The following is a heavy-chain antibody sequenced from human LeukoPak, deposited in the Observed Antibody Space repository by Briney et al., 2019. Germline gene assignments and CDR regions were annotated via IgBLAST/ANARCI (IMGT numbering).Heavy chain of an antibody. J-gene: IGHJ4*02. CDR2: IHQDGNEK. CDR1: GFTFSTYW. CDR3: ARRDKFSGDY. Sequence: GGFLRLSCAASGFTFSTYWMSWVRQAPGKGLEWMANIHQDGNEKYYVDSVKGRFTISRDNAKNSLYLQMNSLRAEDTAVYYCARRDKFSGDYWGQGTLVTVSS. V-gene: IGHV3-7*01. D-gene: IGHD2-15*01.